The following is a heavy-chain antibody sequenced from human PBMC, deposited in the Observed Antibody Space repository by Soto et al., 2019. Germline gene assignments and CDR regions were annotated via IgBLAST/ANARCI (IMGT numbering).Heavy chain of an antibody. D-gene: IGHD3-10*01. CDR3: ARAANFWGSGSQAPNYYSSGMDV. J-gene: IGHJ6*02. CDR2: IVAYNGNT. CDR1: GYTFTSYG. V-gene: IGHV1-18*01. Sequence: SVKVSCKASGYTFTSYGIRWVRQAPVQGLEWMGWIVAYNGNTNYAQKPQGRVTMTTDTSTSTAYMELRSLRSDDTAVYYCARAANFWGSGSQAPNYYSSGMDVWGQGTTVTV.